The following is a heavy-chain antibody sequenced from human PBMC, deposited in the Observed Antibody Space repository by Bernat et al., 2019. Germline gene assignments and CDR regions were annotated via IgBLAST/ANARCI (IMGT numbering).Heavy chain of an antibody. CDR3: AREANWGYLLDY. D-gene: IGHD7-27*01. Sequence: QVQLQESGPGLVKPSQTLSLTCTVSGGSISSGGYYWSWIRQHPGKGLEWIGDIYYSGSTYYNPSLKSRVTISVDTSKNQFSLKLSSVTAADTAVYYCAREANWGYLLDYWGQGTLVTVSS. CDR2: IYYSGST. V-gene: IGHV4-31*03. J-gene: IGHJ4*02. CDR1: GGSISSGGYY.